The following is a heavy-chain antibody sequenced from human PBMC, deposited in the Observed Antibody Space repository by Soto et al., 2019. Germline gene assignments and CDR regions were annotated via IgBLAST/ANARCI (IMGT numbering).Heavy chain of an antibody. Sequence: QITLKESGPPLVKPTQTLTLTCTFSGFSLSTSGVGVGWIRQPPGKALEWLALIYWDDDKRYSPSLKSRLTITKDTSKNQVVLTMTNMDPVDTATYYCAHPYIWGSYRQYYFDYWGQGTLVTVSS. CDR3: AHPYIWGSYRQYYFDY. D-gene: IGHD3-16*02. V-gene: IGHV2-5*02. CDR1: GFSLSTSGVG. CDR2: IYWDDDK. J-gene: IGHJ4*02.